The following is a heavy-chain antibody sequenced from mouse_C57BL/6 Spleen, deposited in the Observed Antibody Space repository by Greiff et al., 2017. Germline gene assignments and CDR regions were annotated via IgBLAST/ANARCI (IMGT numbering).Heavy chain of an antibody. D-gene: IGHD2-2*01. Sequence: EVMLVESGGGLVKPGGSLKLSCAASGFTFSSYAMSWVRQTPEKRLEWVATISDGGSYTYYPDNVKGRFTISRDNAKNNLYLQMSHLKSEDTAMYYCARDMVRGDFDYWGQGTTLTVSS. CDR1: GFTFSSYA. J-gene: IGHJ2*01. CDR2: ISDGGSYT. CDR3: ARDMVRGDFDY. V-gene: IGHV5-4*01.